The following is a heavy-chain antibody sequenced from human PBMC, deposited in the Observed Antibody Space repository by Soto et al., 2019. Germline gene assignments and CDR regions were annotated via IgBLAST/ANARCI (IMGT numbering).Heavy chain of an antibody. V-gene: IGHV1-69*13. CDR3: AREIAVAGMKYFDY. CDR2: IIPIFGTA. Sequence: EASVKVSCKASGGTFSSYAISWVRQAPGQGLEWMGGIIPIFGTASYAQKFQGRVTITADESTSTAYMELSSLRSEDTAVYYCAREIAVAGMKYFDYWGQGTLVTVSS. D-gene: IGHD6-19*01. CDR1: GGTFSSYA. J-gene: IGHJ4*02.